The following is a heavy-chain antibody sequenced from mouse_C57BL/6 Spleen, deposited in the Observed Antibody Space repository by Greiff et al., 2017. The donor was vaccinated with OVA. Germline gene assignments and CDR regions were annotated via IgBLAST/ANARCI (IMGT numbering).Heavy chain of an antibody. V-gene: IGHV1-69*01. CDR1: GYTFTSYW. Sequence: VQLQQSGAELVMPGASVKLSCKASGYTFTSYWMHWVKQRPGQGLEWIGEIDPSDSYTNYNQKFKGKSTLTVDKSSSTAYMQLSSLTSEDSAVYYCAPSYYGSSYGYFDVWGTGTTVTVSS. CDR2: IDPSDSYT. J-gene: IGHJ1*03. CDR3: APSYYGSSYGYFDV. D-gene: IGHD1-1*01.